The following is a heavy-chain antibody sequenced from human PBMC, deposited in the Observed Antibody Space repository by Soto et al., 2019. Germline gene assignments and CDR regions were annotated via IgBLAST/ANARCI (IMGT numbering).Heavy chain of an antibody. J-gene: IGHJ4*02. Sequence: QVQLVQSGAEVKNPGASVKVSCKASGYTLTNYYIHWVRQAPGQGLEWMAIINPNGGSTNYAQKFQGRVTLARDTFTSTVYMELSSLRSEDTAIYYCARGLAAGDYWGQGTLVTVSS. V-gene: IGHV1-46*01. D-gene: IGHD6-13*01. CDR2: INPNGGST. CDR1: GYTLTNYY. CDR3: ARGLAAGDY.